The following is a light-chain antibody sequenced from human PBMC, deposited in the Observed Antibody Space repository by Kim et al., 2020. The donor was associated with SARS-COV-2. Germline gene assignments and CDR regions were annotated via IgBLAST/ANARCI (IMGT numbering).Light chain of an antibody. CDR2: GND. V-gene: IGLV1-44*01. J-gene: IGLJ3*02. CDR3: AAWDDTLNGRM. CDR1: TSNIGNNP. Sequence: GQRVTISCSGTTSNIGNNPVSWYQQLPGTAPKLLIYGNDERPSRVPDRFSGSKSGTSASLAISGLQSDDEADYYCAAWDDTLNGRMFGGGTKLTV.